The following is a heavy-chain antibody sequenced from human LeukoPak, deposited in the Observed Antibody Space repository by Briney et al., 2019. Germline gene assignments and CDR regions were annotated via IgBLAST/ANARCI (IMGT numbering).Heavy chain of an antibody. J-gene: IGHJ6*02. CDR3: ARGAGNYYFYGMDV. CDR2: IYYSGST. CDR1: GGSISSYF. Sequence: PSETLPLTCTVSGGSISSYFWSWIRQPPGKGLEWIGHIYYSGSTNYNPSLKSRVTVSVDTSKNQFSLKLISVTAADTAVYYCARGAGNYYFYGMDVWGQGTTVTVSS. V-gene: IGHV4-59*01.